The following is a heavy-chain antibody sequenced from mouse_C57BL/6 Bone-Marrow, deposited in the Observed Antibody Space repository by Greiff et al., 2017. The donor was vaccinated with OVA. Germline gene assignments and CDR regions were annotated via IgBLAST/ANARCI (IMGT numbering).Heavy chain of an antibody. Sequence: QVQLKESDAELVKPGASVKISCKVSGYTFTDHTIHWMKQRPEQGLEWIGYIYPRDGSTKYNEKFKGKATLTADKSSSTAYMQLNSLTSEDSAVYFCARGAYGSPPYWYFDVWGTGTTVTVSS. J-gene: IGHJ1*03. V-gene: IGHV1-78*01. CDR1: GYTFTDHT. CDR3: ARGAYGSPPYWYFDV. CDR2: IYPRDGST. D-gene: IGHD1-1*01.